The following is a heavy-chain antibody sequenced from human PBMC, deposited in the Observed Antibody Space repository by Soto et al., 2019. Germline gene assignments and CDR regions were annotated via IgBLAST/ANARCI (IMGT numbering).Heavy chain of an antibody. V-gene: IGHV3-23*01. CDR2: ISGGGGST. D-gene: IGHD3-22*01. CDR1: GFSFNIFA. J-gene: IGHJ4*02. Sequence: GGSLRLSCAASGFSFNIFAMDWVRQAPGQGLEWVSGISGGGGSTYYADSVKGRFTISRDNSNNTLYLQMNSLRAEDTAVYYCAKDPTSYDSSAQFDSWGQGTLVTVSS. CDR3: AKDPTSYDSSAQFDS.